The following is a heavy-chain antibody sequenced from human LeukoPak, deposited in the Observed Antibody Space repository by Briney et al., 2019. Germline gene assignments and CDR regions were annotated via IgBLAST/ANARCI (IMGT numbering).Heavy chain of an antibody. CDR1: GVSISSLY. D-gene: IGHD1-26*01. Sequence: PSETLSLTCTVSGVSISSLYWSWIRQPPGKRLEWIGYISNTGTTNHNPSLKSRVTVSLDTSKNQFSLTLCSVTAADTAIYYCASQWDPTYYFDFWGAGTLVTVSS. J-gene: IGHJ4*02. CDR3: ASQWDPTYYFDF. CDR2: ISNTGTT. V-gene: IGHV4-4*09.